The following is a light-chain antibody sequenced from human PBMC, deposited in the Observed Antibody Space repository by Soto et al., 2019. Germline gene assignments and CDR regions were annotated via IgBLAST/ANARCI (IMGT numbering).Light chain of an antibody. CDR1: QSVSSSY. V-gene: IGKV3-20*01. J-gene: IGKJ4*01. Sequence: EIVLTQSPGTLSLSPGERATLSCRASQSVSSSYLAWYQQKPGQAPRLLIYGASSRATGIPDRFSGSGSGTDFTLTVCRLEPEDFAVYYCQQYGSAPRTFGGWTKVAIK. CDR2: GAS. CDR3: QQYGSAPRT.